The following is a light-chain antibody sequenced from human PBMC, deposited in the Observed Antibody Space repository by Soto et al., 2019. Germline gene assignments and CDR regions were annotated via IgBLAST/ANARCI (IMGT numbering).Light chain of an antibody. CDR1: QSVSSN. CDR3: QQYNNWPKT. Sequence: EIVMTQSPATLSVSPGERATLSCRASQSVSSNLAWYQQKPGQAPRLLIYGASIRATGIPARFSGSGSGTEFTLTISSLQSEDFAVYYCQQYNNWPKTFGQGTKADIK. J-gene: IGKJ1*01. V-gene: IGKV3D-15*01. CDR2: GAS.